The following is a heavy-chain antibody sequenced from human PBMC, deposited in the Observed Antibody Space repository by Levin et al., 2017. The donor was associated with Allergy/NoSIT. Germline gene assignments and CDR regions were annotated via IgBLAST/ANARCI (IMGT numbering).Heavy chain of an antibody. J-gene: IGHJ4*02. D-gene: IGHD6-13*01. CDR2: IWYDGSNK. Sequence: PGGSLRLSCAASGFTFSSYGMHWVRQAPGKGLEWVAVIWYDGSNKYYADSVKGRFTISRDNSKNTLYLQMNSLRAEDTAVYYCARDRKKAGSSCPSYWGQGTLVTVSS. CDR3: ARDRKKAGSSCPSY. CDR1: GFTFSSYG. V-gene: IGHV3-33*01.